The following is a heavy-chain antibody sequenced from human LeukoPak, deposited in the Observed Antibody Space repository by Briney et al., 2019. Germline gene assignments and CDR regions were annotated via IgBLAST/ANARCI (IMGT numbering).Heavy chain of an antibody. Sequence: GGSLRLSCAASGFTFSSYGMHWVRQAPDKGLEWVAFIRYDGSNKYYADSVKGRFTISRDNSKNTLYLQMNSLRAEDTAVYYCAKELEVPAAMWRRDYYYYMDVWGKGTTVTVSS. CDR1: GFTFSSYG. CDR3: AKELEVPAAMWRRDYYYYMDV. V-gene: IGHV3-30*02. J-gene: IGHJ6*03. D-gene: IGHD2-2*01. CDR2: IRYDGSNK.